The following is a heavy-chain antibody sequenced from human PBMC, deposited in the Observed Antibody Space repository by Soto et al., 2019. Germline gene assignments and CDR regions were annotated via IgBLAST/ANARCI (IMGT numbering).Heavy chain of an antibody. Sequence: QVQLVESGGGVVQPGRSLRLSCAASGFTFSSYGMHWVRQAPGKGLKWVAVISYDGSNKYYADSVKGRFTISRDNSKNTLYLQMNSLRAEDTAVYYCAKDGVPAAILLFLDYWGQGTLVTVSS. D-gene: IGHD2-2*01. J-gene: IGHJ4*02. CDR1: GFTFSSYG. V-gene: IGHV3-30*18. CDR3: AKDGVPAAILLFLDY. CDR2: ISYDGSNK.